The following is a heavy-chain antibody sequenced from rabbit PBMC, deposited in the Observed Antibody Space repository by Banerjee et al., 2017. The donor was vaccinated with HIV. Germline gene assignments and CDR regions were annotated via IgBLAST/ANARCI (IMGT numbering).Heavy chain of an antibody. CDR3: ARDVSYVSGRGAKDL. V-gene: IGHV1S7*01. CDR1: GFDFSNYY. Sequence: QLKETGGGLVQPGGSLTLSCKASGFDFSNYYMTWVRQAPGKGLEWIGYIDPVLGSTYYASWVNGRFTISSHNAQNTLYLQLNSLTAADSATYFCARDVSYVSGRGAKDLWGPGTL. J-gene: IGHJ4*01. CDR2: IDPVLGST. D-gene: IGHD4-1*01.